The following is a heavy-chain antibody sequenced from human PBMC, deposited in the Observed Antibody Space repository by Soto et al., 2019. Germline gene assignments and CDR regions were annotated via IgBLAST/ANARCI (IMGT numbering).Heavy chain of an antibody. Sequence: QVQLQESGPRLVKPSQTLSLTCTVSGGSLTTGGFYWTWIRQRTGMRLEWIGYINHSGTTYYKPSLQSRVTLAVDTSWNHISLKVPAWTAANMAVYYCARHYDIWQWNFEHWGQGTLVTVSS. D-gene: IGHD3-9*01. CDR1: GGSLTTGGFY. CDR3: ARHYDIWQWNFEH. J-gene: IGHJ4*02. V-gene: IGHV4-31*03. CDR2: INHSGTT.